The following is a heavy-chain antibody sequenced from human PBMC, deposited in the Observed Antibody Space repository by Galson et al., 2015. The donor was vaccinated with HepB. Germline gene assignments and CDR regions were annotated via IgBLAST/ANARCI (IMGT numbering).Heavy chain of an antibody. V-gene: IGHV4-34*01. Sequence: ETLSLTCAVYGGSFSGYYWMTWIRQSPGKGLEWIGEINHSGSTKYNPSLKSRVTISVDTSKNQFSLKLTSVTAADTAVYYCARVVDYDFWSGYSPPGYYYYYMDVWGKGTTVIVSS. CDR2: INHSGST. CDR3: ARVVDYDFWSGYSPPGYYYYYMDV. D-gene: IGHD3-3*01. CDR1: GGSFSGYY. J-gene: IGHJ6*03.